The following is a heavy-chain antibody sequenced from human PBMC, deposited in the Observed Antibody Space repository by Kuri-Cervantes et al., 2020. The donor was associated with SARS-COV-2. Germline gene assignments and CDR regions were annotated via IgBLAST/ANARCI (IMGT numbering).Heavy chain of an antibody. J-gene: IGHJ1*01. CDR2: INPSGGST. CDR3: ATVPPCGGDCYSWYFQH. V-gene: IGHV1-46*01. Sequence: ASVKVSCKASGYTFTSYYMHWVRQAPGQGLEWMGIINPSGGSTSYAQKFQGRVTMTRDTSTSTVYMELSSLRSEDTAVYYCATVPPCGGDCYSWYFQHWGQGTLVTVSS. D-gene: IGHD2-21*01. CDR1: GYTFTSYY.